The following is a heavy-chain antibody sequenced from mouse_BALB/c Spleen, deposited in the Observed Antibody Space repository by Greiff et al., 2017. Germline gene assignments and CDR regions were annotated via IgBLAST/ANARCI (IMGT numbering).Heavy chain of an antibody. CDR1: GYTFTSYY. CDR3: TRSAWFAY. Sequence: VQLQESGAELVKPGASVKLSCKASGYTFTSYYMYWVKQRPGQGLEWIGEINPSNGGTNFNEKFKSKATLTVDKSSSTAYMQLSSLTSEDSAVYDCTRSAWFAYWGQGTLVTVSA. J-gene: IGHJ3*01. CDR2: INPSNGGT. V-gene: IGHV1S81*02.